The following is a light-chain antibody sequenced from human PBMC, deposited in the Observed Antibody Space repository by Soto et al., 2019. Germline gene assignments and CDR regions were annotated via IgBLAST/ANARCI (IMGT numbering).Light chain of an antibody. Sequence: LTQPPSASGSPGQSAAISCTGTSSDVGGYNYVSWYQQHPGKAPKLMIYEVNKRPSGVPDRFSGSKSGNTASLTVSGLQAEDEADYYCSSYAGSSNVFGTGTKVTVL. CDR2: EVN. V-gene: IGLV2-8*01. J-gene: IGLJ1*01. CDR1: SSDVGGYNY. CDR3: SSYAGSSNV.